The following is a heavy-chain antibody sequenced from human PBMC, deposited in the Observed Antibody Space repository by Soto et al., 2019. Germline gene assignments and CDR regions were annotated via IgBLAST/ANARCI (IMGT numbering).Heavy chain of an antibody. CDR3: VKEGGYCSGGSCFHDAFDI. V-gene: IGHV3-64D*06. J-gene: IGHJ3*02. CDR1: GFTFSSYA. D-gene: IGHD2-15*01. Sequence: PGGSLRLSCSASGFTFSSYAMHWVRQAPGKGLEYVSAISSNGGSTYYADSVKGRFTISRDNSKNTLYLQMSSLRAEDTAVYYCVKEGGYCSGGSCFHDAFDIWGQGTMVTVSS. CDR2: ISSNGGST.